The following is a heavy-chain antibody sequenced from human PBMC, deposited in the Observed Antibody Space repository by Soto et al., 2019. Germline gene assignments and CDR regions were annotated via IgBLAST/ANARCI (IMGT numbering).Heavy chain of an antibody. Sequence: SVKVSCKASGGTFSSYAISWVRQAPGQGLEWMGGIIPIFGTANYAQKFQGRVTITADESTSTAYMELSSLRSEDTAVYYCARRAGIAAAGTNWFDPWGQGTLVTVS. CDR2: IIPIFGTA. CDR3: ARRAGIAAAGTNWFDP. D-gene: IGHD6-13*01. CDR1: GGTFSSYA. J-gene: IGHJ5*02. V-gene: IGHV1-69*13.